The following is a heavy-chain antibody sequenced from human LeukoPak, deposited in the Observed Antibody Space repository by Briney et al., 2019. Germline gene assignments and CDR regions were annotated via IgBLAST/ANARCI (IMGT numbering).Heavy chain of an antibody. Sequence: KSSETLSLTCTVSGGSISSYYWSRIRQPAGKGLEWIGRIYTSGSTNYNPSLKSRVTISVDTSKNQFSLKLSSVTAADTAVYYCARVPAAAGIDYWGQGTLVTVSS. V-gene: IGHV4-4*07. D-gene: IGHD6-13*01. CDR2: IYTSGST. J-gene: IGHJ4*02. CDR1: GGSISSYY. CDR3: ARVPAAAGIDY.